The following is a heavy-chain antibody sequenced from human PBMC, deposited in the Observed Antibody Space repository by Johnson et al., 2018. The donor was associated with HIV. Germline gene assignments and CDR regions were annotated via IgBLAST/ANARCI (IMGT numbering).Heavy chain of an antibody. V-gene: IGHV3-30*02. CDR1: GFTFSTYG. Sequence: VQLVESGGGVVQPGGSLRLSCAAPGFTFSTYGMHWVGQPPGKGLEWVAFIRYDGSNNYYGDSVKGRFTISRDNSKNTLYVQMNSLRVEDTAVYYCAKMSRGRQDAFDIWGQGAMVSVSA. CDR3: AKMSRGRQDAFDI. J-gene: IGHJ3*02. CDR2: IRYDGSNN. D-gene: IGHD3-16*01.